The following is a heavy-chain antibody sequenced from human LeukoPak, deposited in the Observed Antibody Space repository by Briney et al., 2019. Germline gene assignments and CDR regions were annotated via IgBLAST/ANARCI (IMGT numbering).Heavy chain of an antibody. D-gene: IGHD6-13*01. V-gene: IGHV3-15*01. CDR2: IKSKTDGGTT. CDR1: GFTFSNAW. J-gene: IGHJ5*02. Sequence: GGSLRLSCAASGFTFSNAWMSWVRQAPGKGLEWVGRIKSKTDGGTTDYAAPVKGRFTIPRDDSKNTLYLQMNSLKTEDTAVYYCTRTPRGYTWFDPWGQGTLVTVSS. CDR3: TRTPRGYTWFDP.